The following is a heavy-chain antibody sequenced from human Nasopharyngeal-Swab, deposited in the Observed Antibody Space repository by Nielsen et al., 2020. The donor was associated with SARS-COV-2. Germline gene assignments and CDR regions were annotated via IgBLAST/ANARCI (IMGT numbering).Heavy chain of an antibody. CDR3: ARVDTAMVSYYYYGMDV. Sequence: HAPGRLVVWMGIINPSGGSTSYAQKFQGRVTMTRDTSTSTVYMELSSLRSEDTAVYYCARVDTAMVSYYYYGMDVWGQGTTVTVSS. D-gene: IGHD5-18*01. V-gene: IGHV1-46*01. J-gene: IGHJ6*02. CDR2: INPSGGST.